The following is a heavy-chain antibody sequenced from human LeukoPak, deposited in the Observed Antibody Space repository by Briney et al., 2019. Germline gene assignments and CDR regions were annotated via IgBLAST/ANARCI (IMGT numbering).Heavy chain of an antibody. CDR3: AKRYNTLTGYYSHCDY. D-gene: IGHD3-9*01. V-gene: IGHV3-23*01. J-gene: IGHJ4*02. CDR1: GFTFSNYA. CDR2: ISGSGGDT. Sequence: PGGSLRLSCAASGFTFSNYAMSWVRQAPGKGLEWVSAISGSGGDTYYADSVKGRFTISRDNSKNTLYLHMNSLRAEDTAVYYCAKRYNTLTGYYSHCDYWGQGTLVTVSS.